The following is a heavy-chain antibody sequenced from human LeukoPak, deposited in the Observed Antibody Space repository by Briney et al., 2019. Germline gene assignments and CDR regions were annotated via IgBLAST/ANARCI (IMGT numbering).Heavy chain of an antibody. Sequence: SEILSLTCTVSGGSISSSSYYWGWIRQPPGKGLEWIGSIYYSGSTYYNPSLKSRVTISIDTSKNQFSLKLSSVTAADTAVYYCAKDRLLNCRGDCYIFDYWGQGTVVTVSS. V-gene: IGHV4-39*07. CDR1: GGSISSSSYY. CDR3: AKDRLLNCRGDCYIFDY. CDR2: IYYSGST. D-gene: IGHD2-21*02. J-gene: IGHJ4*02.